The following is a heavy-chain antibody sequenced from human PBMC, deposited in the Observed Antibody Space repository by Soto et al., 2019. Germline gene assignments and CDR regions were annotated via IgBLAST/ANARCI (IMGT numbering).Heavy chain of an antibody. CDR2: ISAYNGKT. J-gene: IGHJ3*02. V-gene: IGHV1-18*01. D-gene: IGHD3-10*01. Sequence: QVQLEQSGAEVKKPGASVKVSCKASGYTFTSYGISWVRQAPGQGLEWMGWISAYNGKTNYAQKLQGRVTMTTDTSTSTAYRELRSRRSDDTAVYYCARLTMAQDAFDIWGQGTMVTVSS. CDR3: ARLTMAQDAFDI. CDR1: GYTFTSYG.